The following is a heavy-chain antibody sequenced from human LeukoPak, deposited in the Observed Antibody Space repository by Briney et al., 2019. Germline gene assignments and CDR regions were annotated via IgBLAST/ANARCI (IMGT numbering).Heavy chain of an antibody. V-gene: IGHV4-30-4*07. CDR1: GGSISSGGYS. CDR3: AMTSPFIIKDY. J-gene: IGHJ4*02. CDR2: IYSRGST. D-gene: IGHD2/OR15-2a*01. Sequence: SQTLSLTCAVCGGSISSGGYSWRWIRQQPGKGLAWIGYIYSRGSTYYNPSLKSRITRSFNMSKNQFSLKLSSVTAADTTVYYCAMTSPFIIKDYWGQGTLVTVSS.